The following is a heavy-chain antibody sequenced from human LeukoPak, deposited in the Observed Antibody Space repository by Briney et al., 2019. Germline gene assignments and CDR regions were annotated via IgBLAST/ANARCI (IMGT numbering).Heavy chain of an antibody. Sequence: ASVTVSCTASGYTFTSYGISWVRQAPGQGLEWMGWISAYNGNTNYAQKLQGRVTMTTDTSTSTAYMELRSLRSDDTAVYYCARGPTYYYDSSADSWGQGTLVTVSS. CDR3: ARGPTYYYDSSADS. V-gene: IGHV1-18*01. D-gene: IGHD3-22*01. J-gene: IGHJ4*02. CDR1: GYTFTSYG. CDR2: ISAYNGNT.